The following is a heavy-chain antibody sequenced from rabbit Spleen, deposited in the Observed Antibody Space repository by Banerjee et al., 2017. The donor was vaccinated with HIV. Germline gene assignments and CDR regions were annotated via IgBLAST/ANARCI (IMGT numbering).Heavy chain of an antibody. V-gene: IGHV1S40*01. CDR2: ISGTSGTI. CDR3: ARDPASSVGYGNL. Sequence: QSLEESGGGLVQPGGSLKLSCKASGFDFSTYGVSWVRQAPGKGLEWIGCISGTSGTIYYGSWAKGRFTISKTSSTTLTLQMTSLTAADTATYFCARDPASSVGYGNLWGPGTLVTVS. CDR1: GFDFSTYG. J-gene: IGHJ4*01. D-gene: IGHD1-1*01.